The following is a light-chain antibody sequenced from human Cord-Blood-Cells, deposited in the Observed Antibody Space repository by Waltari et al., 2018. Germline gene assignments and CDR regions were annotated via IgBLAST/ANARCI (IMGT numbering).Light chain of an antibody. J-gene: IGKJ4*01. V-gene: IGKV1-33*01. CDR2: DAS. Sequence: DIQMTQSPSSLSASVGDRVTITCQESQDISNYLNWYQQKPGKAPKLLIYDASNLETGGPSRCSGSGSGTDFTFTISCLQPEDIATYYCQQYDKLQLTFGGGTKVEIK. CDR3: QQYDKLQLT. CDR1: QDISNY.